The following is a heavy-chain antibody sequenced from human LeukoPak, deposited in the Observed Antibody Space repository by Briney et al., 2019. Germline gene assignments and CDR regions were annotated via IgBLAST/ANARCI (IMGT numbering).Heavy chain of an antibody. CDR1: GYNFISYY. Sequence: ASVKVSCKASGYNFISYYMHWVRQAPGQGLEWMGIINPSGGSTSYAQKFQDRVTMTRDTSTSTVYMELSSLKSEDTAVYYCARGLRAVAGYGSDPWGQGTLVTVSS. V-gene: IGHV1-46*01. CDR3: ARGLRAVAGYGSDP. D-gene: IGHD6-13*01. J-gene: IGHJ5*02. CDR2: INPSGGST.